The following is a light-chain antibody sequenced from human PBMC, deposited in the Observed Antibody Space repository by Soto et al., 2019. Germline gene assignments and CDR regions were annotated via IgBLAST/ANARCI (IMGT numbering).Light chain of an antibody. V-gene: IGKV4-1*01. J-gene: IGKJ2*01. CDR2: WAS. Sequence: DIVMTQSPDSLAVSLGERATINCTSSQSVLYSSNNKNYLAWYQQKPGQSLKLVLYWASTRDSGVPDRFSGRGSGTDFTHTINSLQAEDVAVYYSQEYYGTQYTFGQGTKPEIK. CDR1: QSVLYSSNNKNY. CDR3: QEYYGTQYT.